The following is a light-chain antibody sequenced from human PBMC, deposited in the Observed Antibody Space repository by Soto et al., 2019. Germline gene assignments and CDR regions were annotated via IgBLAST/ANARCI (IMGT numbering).Light chain of an antibody. V-gene: IGKV3-15*01. J-gene: IGKJ5*01. CDR3: QQYNDWPPIT. CDR2: GAS. CDR1: QSVSSN. Sequence: EIVMTQSPATMSVSPGESATLSCRASQSVSSNLAWYQQKPGQPPRLVIYGASTRATGVPARFSGSGSGTEFTLTISSLQSEDFAVYYCQQYNDWPPITFGQGKRLEIK.